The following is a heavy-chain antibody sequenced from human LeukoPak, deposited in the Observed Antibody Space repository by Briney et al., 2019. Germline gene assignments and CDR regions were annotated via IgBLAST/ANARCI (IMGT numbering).Heavy chain of an antibody. Sequence: KPSQTLSLTCTVSGGSISSGGYYWSWIRQPPGKGLEWIGYIYYSGSTIYNPSLKSRVTISVDTSKNHFSLKLSSVTAADTAVYYCAKSIAVAGSELVAFDIWGQGTMVTVSS. V-gene: IGHV4-61*08. J-gene: IGHJ3*02. CDR2: IYYSGST. CDR3: AKSIAVAGSELVAFDI. D-gene: IGHD6-19*01. CDR1: GGSISSGGYY.